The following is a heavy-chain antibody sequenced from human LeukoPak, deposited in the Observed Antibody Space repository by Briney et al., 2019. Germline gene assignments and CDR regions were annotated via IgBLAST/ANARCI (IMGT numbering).Heavy chain of an antibody. J-gene: IGHJ4*02. CDR2: ITGSGGST. Sequence: GGSLRLSCAASGFTFGSYAMNWVRQAPGKGLEWVSAITGSGGSTANADSVKGRFTISRDNSKNTLYLQMNSLSDDDTAVYYCARVFLERLTSGYFDSWGQGTLVTVSP. CDR1: GFTFGSYA. CDR3: ARVFLERLTSGYFDS. D-gene: IGHD3-3*01. V-gene: IGHV3-23*01.